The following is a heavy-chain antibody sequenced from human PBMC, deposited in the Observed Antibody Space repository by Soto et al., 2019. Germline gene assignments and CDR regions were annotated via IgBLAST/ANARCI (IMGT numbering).Heavy chain of an antibody. Sequence: PGGSLKLSCAASGFTFSSYGMHWVRQAPGKGLEWVAVISYDGSNKYYADSVKGRFTISRDHSKNTLYLQMNSLRAEDTAVYYCATALLGYYDSSTPLYYYYGMDVWGQGTTVTVS. J-gene: IGHJ6*02. CDR1: GFTFSSYG. V-gene: IGHV3-30*03. CDR3: ATALLGYYDSSTPLYYYYGMDV. D-gene: IGHD3-22*01. CDR2: ISYDGSNK.